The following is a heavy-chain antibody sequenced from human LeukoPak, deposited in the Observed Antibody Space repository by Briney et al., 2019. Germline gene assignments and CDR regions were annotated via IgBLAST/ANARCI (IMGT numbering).Heavy chain of an antibody. D-gene: IGHD3-22*01. CDR1: GYTFTDYA. Sequence: ASVKVSCKPSGYTFTDYAINWVRQAPGQGLEYMGWVNTNTGNPTYAQGFTGRFVFSSDSSVSTAYLQITSLKADDSAIYFCASCNDSSGYFAYWGQGALVTVSS. J-gene: IGHJ4*02. CDR2: VNTNTGNP. CDR3: ASCNDSSGYFAY. V-gene: IGHV7-4-1*02.